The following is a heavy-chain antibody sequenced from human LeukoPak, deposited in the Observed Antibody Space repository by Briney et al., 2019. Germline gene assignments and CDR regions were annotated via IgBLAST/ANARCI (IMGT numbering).Heavy chain of an antibody. J-gene: IGHJ4*02. Sequence: PSGTLSLTCAVSGGSISSSNWWSWVRQPPGKGLEWIGEIYHRGSTNYNPSLKSRVTISVDKSKNQFSLKLSSVTAADTAVYYCARGTIFGPPYFDYWGQGTLVTVSS. V-gene: IGHV4-4*02. CDR2: IYHRGST. CDR3: ARGTIFGPPYFDY. CDR1: GGSISSSNW. D-gene: IGHD3-3*01.